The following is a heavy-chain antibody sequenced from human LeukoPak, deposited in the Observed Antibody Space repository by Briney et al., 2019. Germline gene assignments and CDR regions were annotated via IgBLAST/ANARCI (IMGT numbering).Heavy chain of an antibody. Sequence: PGGSLRLSCAASGFPFSTYWMSWVRQAPGKGLEWVADINQDGSEKNYVDSVKGRFTISRDNAKNSLYLQMNSLRAEDTAVYYCAREVGGLIVIGGQGTLVTVSS. J-gene: IGHJ4*02. CDR2: INQDGSEK. V-gene: IGHV3-7*01. CDR3: AREVGGLIVI. CDR1: GFPFSTYW. D-gene: IGHD3-16*02.